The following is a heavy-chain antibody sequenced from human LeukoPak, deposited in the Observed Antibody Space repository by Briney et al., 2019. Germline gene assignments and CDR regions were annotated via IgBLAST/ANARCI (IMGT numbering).Heavy chain of an antibody. J-gene: IGHJ4*02. CDR2: ISSSGENS. CDR3: ARDQYDTWSRRGNFDS. CDR1: GFTFSNYV. Sequence: GGSLRLSCAASGFTFSNYVMSWVRQAPGRGLEWVSDISSSGENSHYADSLKGRFIISRDNTKNSLYLQMNSLRVEDTAVFYCARDQYDTWSRRGNFDSWGQGTLVIVSS. V-gene: IGHV3-23*01. D-gene: IGHD3-3*01.